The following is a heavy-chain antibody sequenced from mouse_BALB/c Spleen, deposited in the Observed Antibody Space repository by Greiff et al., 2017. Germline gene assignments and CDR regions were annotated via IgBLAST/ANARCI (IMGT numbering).Heavy chain of an antibody. Sequence: EVKLQESGPGLVKPSQSLSLTCTVTGYSITSDYAWNWIRQFPGNKLEWMGYISYSGSTSYNPSLKSRISITRDTSKNQFFLQLNSVTTEDTATYYCAYYYGSSFDYWGQGTTLTVSS. CDR3: AYYYGSSFDY. J-gene: IGHJ2*01. V-gene: IGHV3-2*02. D-gene: IGHD1-1*01. CDR1: GYSITSDYA. CDR2: ISYSGST.